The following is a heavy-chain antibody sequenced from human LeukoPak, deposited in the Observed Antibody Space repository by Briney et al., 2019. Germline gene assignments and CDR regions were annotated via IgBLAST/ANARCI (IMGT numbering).Heavy chain of an antibody. CDR3: ANYDRRNYPNDY. CDR2: IKEDGSEG. Sequence: GGSLRLSCADSGYSFSNYWMSWVRQAPGKGLEWVANIKEDGSEGYYADSVKGRFTISRDNAKSSLYLQMSSLRVEDTAVYYCANYDRRNYPNDYWGQGTLVTVSS. CDR1: GYSFSNYW. D-gene: IGHD3-16*01. V-gene: IGHV3-7*01. J-gene: IGHJ4*02.